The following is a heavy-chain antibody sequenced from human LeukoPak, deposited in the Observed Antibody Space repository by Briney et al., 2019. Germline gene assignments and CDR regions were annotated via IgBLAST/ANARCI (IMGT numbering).Heavy chain of an antibody. CDR1: GGSISSGSYY. D-gene: IGHD6-13*01. V-gene: IGHV4-61*01. J-gene: IGHJ4*02. Sequence: SQTLSLTCTVSGGSISSGSYYWSWIRQPPGKGLEWIGYIYYSGNTNYNPPLKSRVTISMDTSKKQFSLNLNSVTAADAAVYYCARMDITSAGTVDYWGQGTLVTVSS. CDR2: IYYSGNT. CDR3: ARMDITSAGTVDY.